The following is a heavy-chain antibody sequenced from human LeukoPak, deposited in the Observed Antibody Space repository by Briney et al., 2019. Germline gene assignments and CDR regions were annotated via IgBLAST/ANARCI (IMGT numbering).Heavy chain of an antibody. V-gene: IGHV4-34*01. D-gene: IGHD6-19*01. CDR3: ASVAGTADY. CDR1: GRSFSGYY. Sequence: PSETLSLTCAVYGRSFSGYYWSWIRQPPGKGLEWVGEINHSGSTNYNPSLKSRVTISVDTSKNQFSLKLSSVTAADTAVYYCASVAGTADYWGQGTLVTVSS. CDR2: INHSGST. J-gene: IGHJ4*02.